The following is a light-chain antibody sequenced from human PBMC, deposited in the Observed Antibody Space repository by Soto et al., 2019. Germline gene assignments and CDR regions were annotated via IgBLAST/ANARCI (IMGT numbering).Light chain of an antibody. V-gene: IGKV3-15*01. CDR1: QTVSNN. CDR3: QQYNDRLPIT. J-gene: IGKJ5*01. CDR2: GAS. Sequence: EVVMTQSPATLSVSPGDRVTLSCRASQTVSNNLAWYQQRPGQAPRLLIHGASSRATGIPARFSGSGSGTDFPLTISSLQSEDFAVYYCQQYNDRLPITFGQGTRLEIK.